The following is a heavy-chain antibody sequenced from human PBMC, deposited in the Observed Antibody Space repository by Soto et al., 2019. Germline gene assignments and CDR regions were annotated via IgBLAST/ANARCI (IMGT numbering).Heavy chain of an antibody. D-gene: IGHD6-13*01. Sequence: EIQLLESGGGLVQPGGSLRLSCAGSGFTFDTYDTTYAMSWVRQAPGKGLEWVSSISVRGGTTYYADSVKGRFTISRDNSKHTLYMEVNSLRAEDTALYYCAIGGSSWYGDGFDVWGQGTMVTVSS. V-gene: IGHV3-23*01. CDR3: AIGGSSWYGDGFDV. CDR1: GFTFDTYDTTYA. CDR2: ISVRGGTT. J-gene: IGHJ3*01.